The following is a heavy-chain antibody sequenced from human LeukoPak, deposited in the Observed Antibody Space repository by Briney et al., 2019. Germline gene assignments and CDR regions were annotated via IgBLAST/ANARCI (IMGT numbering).Heavy chain of an antibody. J-gene: IGHJ4*02. D-gene: IGHD4-11*01. CDR1: GFTFSSYA. Sequence: GRSLRLSCAASGFTFSSYAMHWVRQAPGKGLEWVAAITYSGCSKYYADSVKGRFTISRDNSKNTLYLQMNSLRAEDTAVYYCAGQQLGSERAFVYWGQETLVTVSS. CDR3: AGQQLGSERAFVY. CDR2: ITYSGCSK. V-gene: IGHV3-23*01.